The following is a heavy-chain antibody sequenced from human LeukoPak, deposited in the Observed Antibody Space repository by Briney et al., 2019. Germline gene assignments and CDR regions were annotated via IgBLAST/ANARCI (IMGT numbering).Heavy chain of an antibody. Sequence: GGSLRLSCAASGFTFSSYSMNWVRQAPGKGLEWVSSIGSSSSYIYYADSVKGRFTISRDNAKNSLYLQMNSLRAEDTAVYYCARDAGGRYYVPNWFDPWGQGTLVTVSS. J-gene: IGHJ5*02. CDR2: IGSSSSYI. D-gene: IGHD3-10*02. CDR1: GFTFSSYS. CDR3: ARDAGGRYYVPNWFDP. V-gene: IGHV3-21*01.